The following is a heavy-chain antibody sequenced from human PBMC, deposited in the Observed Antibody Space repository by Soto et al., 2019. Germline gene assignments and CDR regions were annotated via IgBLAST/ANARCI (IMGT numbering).Heavy chain of an antibody. D-gene: IGHD1-26*01. CDR3: ARDQGGAYFPHDGFDM. CDR2: ISYDDGNVR. V-gene: IGHV3-30-3*01. J-gene: IGHJ3*02. Sequence: QEQLVESGGDVVQPGRSLRLSCVASGFPFSAYAMHWVRQAPGKGLEWVAVISYDDGNVRYYAESVQGRFTGSRDNSKCTLFLQMDSLRSEDTAVYYCARDQGGAYFPHDGFDMWGQGTVVTVSS. CDR1: GFPFSAYA.